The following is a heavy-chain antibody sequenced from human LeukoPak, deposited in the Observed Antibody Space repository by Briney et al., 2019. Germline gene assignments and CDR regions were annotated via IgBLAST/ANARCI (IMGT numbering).Heavy chain of an antibody. CDR1: GYTFTTYG. D-gene: IGHD2-8*01. J-gene: IGHJ3*02. CDR2: ISVYNGNT. Sequence: ASVKVSCKASGYTFTTYGISWVRQAPGQGLEWMGWISVYNGNTNYAQKFQGRVTMTTDTSTSTAYMEVRSLRSDDTAVYYCARMLHPADAFDIWGQGTMVTVSS. CDR3: ARMLHPADAFDI. V-gene: IGHV1-18*01.